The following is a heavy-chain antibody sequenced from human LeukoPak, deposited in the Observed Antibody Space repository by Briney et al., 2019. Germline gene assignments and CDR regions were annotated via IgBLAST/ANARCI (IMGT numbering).Heavy chain of an antibody. J-gene: IGHJ4*02. CDR2: IYYSGCT. Sequence: SETLSLTCTVSGGSMNSYYGSGIRQPPGKGLEGLGYIYYSGCTNYNPSLKSRVTISVDTSKNQFSLKLSSVTAAETAVYYCAREGGAYCGGDCYSWFDYWGQGTLVTVSS. CDR1: GGSMNSYY. V-gene: IGHV4-59*01. D-gene: IGHD2-21*02. CDR3: AREGGAYCGGDCYSWFDY.